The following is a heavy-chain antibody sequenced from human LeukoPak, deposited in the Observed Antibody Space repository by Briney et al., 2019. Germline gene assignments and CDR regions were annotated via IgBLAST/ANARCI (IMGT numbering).Heavy chain of an antibody. CDR3: ARVVRESAGYYYYYYYMDV. J-gene: IGHJ6*03. CDR2: INPSGGST. D-gene: IGHD3-10*01. Sequence: ASVKVSCKASGYTFTSYYMHWVRQAPGQGLEWMGIINPSGGSTSYAQKFQGRVTMTRDMPTSTVYMELSSLRSEDTAVYYCARVVRESAGYYYYYYYMDVWGKGTTVTVSS. V-gene: IGHV1-46*01. CDR1: GYTFTSYY.